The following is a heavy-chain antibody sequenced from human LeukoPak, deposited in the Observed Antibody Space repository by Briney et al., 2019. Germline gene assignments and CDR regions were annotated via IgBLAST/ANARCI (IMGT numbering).Heavy chain of an antibody. CDR2: IIPILGIA. CDR3: ARDPRFSHSSSWYYYYYGMDV. D-gene: IGHD6-13*01. CDR1: GYTFTSYG. V-gene: IGHV1-69*04. Sequence: ASVKVSCKASGYTFTSYGISWVRQAPGQGLEWMGRIIPILGIANYAQKFQGRVTITADKSTSTAYMELSSLRSEDTAVYYCARDPRFSHSSSWYYYYYGMDVWGQGTTVTVSS. J-gene: IGHJ6*02.